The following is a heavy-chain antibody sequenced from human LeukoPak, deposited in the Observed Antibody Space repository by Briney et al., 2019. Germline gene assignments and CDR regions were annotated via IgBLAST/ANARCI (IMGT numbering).Heavy chain of an antibody. J-gene: IGHJ4*02. Sequence: SETLSLTCTVSGGSINNYYWSWIRQPPGKGLEWIGYIYHSGSTNYNPSLKSRVTMSVDTSTNQFSLKLTSVTAADTAVYYCARGHSRWEYCFDYWGQGPLVTVSS. V-gene: IGHV4-59*01. CDR3: ARGHSRWEYCFDY. D-gene: IGHD2/OR15-2a*01. CDR1: GGSINNYY. CDR2: IYHSGST.